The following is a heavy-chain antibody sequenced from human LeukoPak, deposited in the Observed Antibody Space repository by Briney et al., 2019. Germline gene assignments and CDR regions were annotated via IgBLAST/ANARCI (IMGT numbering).Heavy chain of an antibody. D-gene: IGHD2-15*01. CDR1: GYTFTGYY. J-gene: IGHJ6*02. V-gene: IGHV1-2*02. CDR2: INPNSGGT. Sequence: GASVKVSCKASGYTFTGYYMHWVRQAPGQGLEWMGWINPNSGGTNYAQKFQGRVTMTRDTSISTAYMELSRLRSDDTAVYYCARDRKINGGKTTSMDVWGQGTTVTVSS. CDR3: ARDRKINGGKTTSMDV.